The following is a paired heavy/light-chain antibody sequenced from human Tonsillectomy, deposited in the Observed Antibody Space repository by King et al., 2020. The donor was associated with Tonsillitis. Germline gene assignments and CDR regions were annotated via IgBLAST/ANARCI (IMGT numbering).Heavy chain of an antibody. CDR3: AKDIGGHGGYYYGMDV. Sequence: EVQLVESGGGLVQPGRSLRLSCAASGFTFDDYAMHWVRQSPGKGLQWVSGISWNSGSIGYADSLKGRFTISRDNAKSSLYLQMNSLRAEDTALYYCAKDIGGHGGYYYGMDVWGQGITVTVSS. J-gene: IGHJ6*02. V-gene: IGHV3-9*01. CDR2: ISWNSGSI. D-gene: IGHD3-10*01. CDR1: GFTFDDYA.
Light chain of an antibody. CDR1: ALPKQY. CDR2: KDS. J-gene: IGLJ3*02. V-gene: IGLV3-25*03. Sequence: SYELTQPPSVSVSPGQTARITCSGDALPKQYPYWYQQKPGQAPVLVIYKDSERPSGIPERFSGSSSGTTVTLTISGVQAEDEADYYCQSADSSGVVFGGGTKLTVL. CDR3: QSADSSGVV.